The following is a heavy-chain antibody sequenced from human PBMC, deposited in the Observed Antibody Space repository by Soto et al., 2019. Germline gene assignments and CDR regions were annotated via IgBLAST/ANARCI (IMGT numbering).Heavy chain of an antibody. CDR3: ARLPYSSSWYGYFDY. J-gene: IGHJ4*02. V-gene: IGHV5-51*01. D-gene: IGHD6-13*01. CDR2: IYPGDSDT. Sequence: SLKISCKGSGYSFTSYWICWVRQLPVKGLEWMGIIYPGDSDTRYSPSFQGQVTISADKSISTAYLQWSSLKASDTAMYYCARLPYSSSWYGYFDYWGQGTLVTVSS. CDR1: GYSFTSYW.